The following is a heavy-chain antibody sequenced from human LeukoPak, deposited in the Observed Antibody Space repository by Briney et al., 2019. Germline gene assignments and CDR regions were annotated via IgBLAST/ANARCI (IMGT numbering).Heavy chain of an antibody. CDR2: ISGSGGST. V-gene: IGHV3-23*01. Sequence: PGGSLRLSCAASGFTFSSYAMSWVRQAPGKGLEWVSAISGSGGSTYYADSVKGRFTISRDNSKNTLYLQMNSLRAEDTAVYYCARDNDVDDGIAAAGGMDVWGKGTTVTVSS. CDR3: ARDNDVDDGIAAAGGMDV. D-gene: IGHD6-13*01. J-gene: IGHJ6*04. CDR1: GFTFSSYA.